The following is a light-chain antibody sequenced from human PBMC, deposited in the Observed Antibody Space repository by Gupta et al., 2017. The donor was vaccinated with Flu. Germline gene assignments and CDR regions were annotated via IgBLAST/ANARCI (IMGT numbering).Light chain of an antibody. CDR3: QQDGYSPET. CDR1: EPINTY. V-gene: IGKV3-20*01. Sequence: EIVLTQSPGTLSLSPGDRATLSCRASEPINTYMAWYQQRPGRAPRLLIHSASSRGTGVPDRFSGSGSGTDFTLSISRLEPEDFAVYFCQQDGYSPETFGQGTQVEIK. CDR2: SAS. J-gene: IGKJ1*01.